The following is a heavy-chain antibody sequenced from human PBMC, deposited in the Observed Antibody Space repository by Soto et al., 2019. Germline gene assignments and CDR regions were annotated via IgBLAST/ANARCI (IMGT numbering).Heavy chain of an antibody. CDR3: ARVSFETSGYADY. J-gene: IGHJ4*02. D-gene: IGHD3-22*01. Sequence: QVHLEQSGAVVKKPGASVKVSCKASGYIFSTYTMHWVRQAPGQRLEWMGWINAANGNTKYSQNFQGRVTISRDTSASTAYLELSSLRSEDTAVYYCARVSFETSGYADYWGQGTLVTVSS. CDR2: INAANGNT. V-gene: IGHV1-3*01. CDR1: GYIFSTYT.